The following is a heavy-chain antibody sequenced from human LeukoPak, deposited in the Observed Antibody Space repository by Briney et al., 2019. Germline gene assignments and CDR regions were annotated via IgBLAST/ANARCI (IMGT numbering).Heavy chain of an antibody. Sequence: PSETLSLTCTVSGGSISSYYWSWIRQPPGKGLEWIGYIYYSGSTNYNPSLKSRVTISVDTSKNQFSLKLSSVTAADTAVYYCARRRALRYFDWLLRSGFSWFDPWGQGTLVTVSS. CDR1: GGSISSYY. D-gene: IGHD3-9*01. CDR3: ARRRALRYFDWLLRSGFSWFDP. V-gene: IGHV4-59*01. CDR2: IYYSGST. J-gene: IGHJ5*02.